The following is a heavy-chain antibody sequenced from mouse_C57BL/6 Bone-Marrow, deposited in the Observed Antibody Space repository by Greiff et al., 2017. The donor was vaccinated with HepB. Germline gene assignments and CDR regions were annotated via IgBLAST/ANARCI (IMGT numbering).Heavy chain of an antibody. CDR3: AYGSSYLYYFDY. V-gene: IGHV1-26*01. CDR1: GYTFTDYY. Sequence: VQLKQSGPELVKPGASVKISCKASGYTFTDYYMNWVKQSHGKSLEWIGDINPNNGGTSYNQKFKGKATLTVDKSSSTAYMELRSLTSEDSAVYYCAYGSSYLYYFDYWGQGTTLTVSS. D-gene: IGHD1-1*01. J-gene: IGHJ2*01. CDR2: INPNNGGT.